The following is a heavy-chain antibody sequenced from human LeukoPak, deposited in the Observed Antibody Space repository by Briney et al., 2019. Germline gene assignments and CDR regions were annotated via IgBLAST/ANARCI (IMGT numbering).Heavy chain of an antibody. CDR2: ISGSGSTI. V-gene: IGHV3-48*03. CDR3: AREDYSLGYYHYYMDV. D-gene: IGHD3-16*01. J-gene: IGHJ6*03. Sequence: GGSLRLSCAASGFSLSSYEMNWVRQAPGKGLEWISYISGSGSTIYYADSVKGRFTISRDNAKNSLYLQMNSLRPDDMATYYCAREDYSLGYYHYYMDVWGKGTTVTVSS. CDR1: GFSLSSYE.